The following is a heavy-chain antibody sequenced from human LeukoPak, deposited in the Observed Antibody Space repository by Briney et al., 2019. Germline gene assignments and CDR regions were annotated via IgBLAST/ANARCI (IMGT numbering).Heavy chain of an antibody. D-gene: IGHD3-3*01. Sequence: SVKVSCKASGFTFTSSAVQWVRQARGQRLEWIGWIVVGSGNTNYAQKFQERVTITRDMSTSTAYMELSSLRSEDTAVYYCAADLHYEFWSGYYYWGQGTLVTVSS. CDR2: IVVGSGNT. CDR1: GFTFTSSA. J-gene: IGHJ4*02. V-gene: IGHV1-58*01. CDR3: AADLHYEFWSGYYY.